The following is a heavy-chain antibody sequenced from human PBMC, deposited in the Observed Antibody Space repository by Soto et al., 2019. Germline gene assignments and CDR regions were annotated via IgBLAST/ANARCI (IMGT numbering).Heavy chain of an antibody. D-gene: IGHD3-22*01. CDR1: GFTVSSNY. J-gene: IGHJ4*02. CDR3: ASPGGLSGYHLDY. Sequence: GGSLRLSCAASGFTVSSNYMSWVRQSPGKGLEWVSFIYSIGSTYYADSVKGRFTISRDNSKNTLYLQMNSLRAEDTAVYYCASPGGLSGYHLDYWGQGTLVTV. V-gene: IGHV3-66*01. CDR2: IYSIGST.